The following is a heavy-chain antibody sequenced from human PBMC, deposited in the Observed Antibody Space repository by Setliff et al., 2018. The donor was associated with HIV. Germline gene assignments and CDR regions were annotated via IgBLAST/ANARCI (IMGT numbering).Heavy chain of an antibody. Sequence: PSETLSLTCAVSGYSISSGYYWGWIRQPPGKGLEWIGTIYHSGSTYYNPSLKSRVTISVDTSKTQFSLKLSSVTAADTAVYYCVRLPVVLASLPSHNWIDPWGPGTLVTVSS. CDR1: GYSISSGYY. D-gene: IGHD6-6*01. CDR2: IYHSGST. J-gene: IGHJ5*02. CDR3: VRLPVVLASLPSHNWIDP. V-gene: IGHV4-38-2*01.